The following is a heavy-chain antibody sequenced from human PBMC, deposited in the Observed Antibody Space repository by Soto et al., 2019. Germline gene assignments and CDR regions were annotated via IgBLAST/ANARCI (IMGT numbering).Heavy chain of an antibody. CDR3: AHGSGWLFDY. Sequence: QITLKESGPTLVKPTQTLTLTCTFSGFSLTTSAVGVGWIRQPPGKALEWLAFIYWEDNEHYSPSLESRLTITKDTSKNQVVLTMTNMDPVDTATYYCAHGSGWLFDYWGQGTLVTVSS. CDR1: GFSLTTSAVG. D-gene: IGHD6-19*01. CDR2: IYWEDNE. J-gene: IGHJ4*02. V-gene: IGHV2-5*02.